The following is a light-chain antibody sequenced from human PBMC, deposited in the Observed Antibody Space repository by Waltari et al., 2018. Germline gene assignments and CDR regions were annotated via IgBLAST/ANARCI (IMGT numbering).Light chain of an antibody. Sequence: QSALPQPASVSGSPGQSITISCPGSSNNIGFYDLVSCYQQHPGKAPKLIIFDVIKRPSGVSDRFSGSKSGNTASLTISGIQTEDDADYYCCSYSGSGSFPYVFGPGTRVAVL. J-gene: IGLJ1*01. V-gene: IGLV2-23*02. CDR1: SNNIGFYDL. CDR3: CSYSGSGSFPYV. CDR2: DVI.